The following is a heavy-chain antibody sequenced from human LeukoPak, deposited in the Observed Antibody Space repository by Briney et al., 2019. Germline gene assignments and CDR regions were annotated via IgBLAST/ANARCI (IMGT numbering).Heavy chain of an antibody. J-gene: IGHJ4*02. Sequence: PSETLSLTCAVYGGSLGGYSWSWIRQPPGKGLEWIGEINHSGSTNYNPSLKSRVTISVDTSKNQFSLRVTSVTAADTAVYYCARRTHDGRSHHYFDYWGQGTLVTVSS. CDR3: ARRTHDGRSHHYFDY. D-gene: IGHD2-15*01. CDR1: GGSLGGYS. V-gene: IGHV4-34*01. CDR2: INHSGST.